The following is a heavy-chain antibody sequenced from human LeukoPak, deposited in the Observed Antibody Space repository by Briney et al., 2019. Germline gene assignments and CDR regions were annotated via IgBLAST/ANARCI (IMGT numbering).Heavy chain of an antibody. CDR2: ITNDGSYK. D-gene: IGHD2-8*01. CDR1: GFTFSSYA. J-gene: IGHJ4*02. CDR3: ARGGGVIVLMVYGH. V-gene: IGHV3-30*04. Sequence: GGSLRLSCAASGFTFSSYAMNWVRQAPGKGLEWVAFITNDGSYKYYADSVKGRFTISRDNSKNTLYLQMNSLRAEDTAVYYCARGGGVIVLMVYGHWGQGTLVTVSS.